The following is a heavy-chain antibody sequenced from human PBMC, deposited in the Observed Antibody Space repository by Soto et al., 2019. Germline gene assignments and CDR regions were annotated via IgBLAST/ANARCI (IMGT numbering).Heavy chain of an antibody. CDR2: ISFDGSKK. V-gene: IGHV3-30-3*01. D-gene: IGHD3-22*01. Sequence: LRLSCEGSGFTSSSYVMHWVRQAPGKGLEWVALISFDGSKKNYADSVKGRFTISRDNSKNMMYLQMNSLRPEDTAVYYCARGVFYYYGSSSYSPDYWGQGTLVTVSS. J-gene: IGHJ4*02. CDR1: GFTSSSYV. CDR3: ARGVFYYYGSSSYSPDY.